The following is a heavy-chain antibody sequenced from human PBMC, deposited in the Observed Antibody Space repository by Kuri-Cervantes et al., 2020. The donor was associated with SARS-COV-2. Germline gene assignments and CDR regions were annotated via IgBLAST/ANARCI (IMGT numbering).Heavy chain of an antibody. CDR3: ARDSGDWNPDGLDI. Sequence: ASVKVSCKVSGYTLTELSMHWVRQAPGKGLEWMGGFDPEDGETIYAQKFQGRVTMTTDTSINTAYMEVSSLGFEDTAIYYCARDSGDWNPDGLDIWGQGTMVTVSS. CDR1: GYTLTELS. D-gene: IGHD1-1*01. J-gene: IGHJ3*02. CDR2: FDPEDGET. V-gene: IGHV1-24*01.